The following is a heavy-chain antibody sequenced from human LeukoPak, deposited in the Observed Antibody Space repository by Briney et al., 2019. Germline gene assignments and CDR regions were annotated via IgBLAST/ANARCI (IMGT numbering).Heavy chain of an antibody. CDR2: ISAYNGNT. D-gene: IGHD4-17*01. CDR1: GYTFTSYG. CDR3: ARLTTVTTSRWFDP. V-gene: IGHV1-18*04. J-gene: IGHJ5*02. Sequence: ASVKVSCKASGYTFTSYGISWVRQAPGQGLEWMGWISAYNGNTNYAQKLQGRVTMTTDTSTSTAYMEQRSLRSDDTAVYYCARLTTVTTSRWFDPWGQGTLVTVSS.